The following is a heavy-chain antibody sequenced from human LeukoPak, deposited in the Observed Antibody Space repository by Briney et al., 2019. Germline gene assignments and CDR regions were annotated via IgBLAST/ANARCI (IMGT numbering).Heavy chain of an antibody. D-gene: IGHD6-19*01. CDR1: GFTFSSYS. Sequence: GGSLRLSCAASGFTFSSYSMNWVRQAPGKGLEWVSYISSSSSTIFYADSVKGRFTISRDNAKNSLYLQMNSLRAEDTAVYYCARGRYSSGWTSDYWGQGTLVTVSS. CDR2: ISSSSSTI. V-gene: IGHV3-48*01. CDR3: ARGRYSSGWTSDY. J-gene: IGHJ4*02.